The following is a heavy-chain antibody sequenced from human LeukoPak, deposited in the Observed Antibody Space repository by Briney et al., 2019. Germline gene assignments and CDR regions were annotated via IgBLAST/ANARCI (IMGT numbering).Heavy chain of an antibody. V-gene: IGHV1-69*06. CDR2: IIPIFGTA. Sequence: ASVKVSCKASGGTFGSYAISWVRQAPGQGLEWMGRIIPIFGTANYAQKFQGRVTITADKSTSTAYMELSSLRSEDTAVYYCARGREGVRTHFPFDPWGQGTLVTVSS. J-gene: IGHJ5*02. CDR1: GGTFGSYA. D-gene: IGHD3-3*02. CDR3: ARGREGVRTHFPFDP.